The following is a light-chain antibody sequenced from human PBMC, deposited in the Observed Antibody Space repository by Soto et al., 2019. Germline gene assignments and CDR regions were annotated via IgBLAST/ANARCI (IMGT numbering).Light chain of an antibody. Sequence: DIPMTQSPSTVSASVGDRVTITCRATQSIDSWLAWYQQKPGKAPNLLIYKASTLESGVPSRFSGTGSGTEFTLTISSLQPDDFTTYYCQQYKSYPWTFGQGTKVEIK. CDR1: QSIDSW. V-gene: IGKV1-5*03. CDR2: KAS. CDR3: QQYKSYPWT. J-gene: IGKJ1*01.